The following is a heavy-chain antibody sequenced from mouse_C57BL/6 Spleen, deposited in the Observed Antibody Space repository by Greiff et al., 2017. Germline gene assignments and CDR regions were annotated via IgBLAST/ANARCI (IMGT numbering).Heavy chain of an antibody. CDR3: ARAEDEDAMDY. Sequence: QVQLKQSGPELVKPGASVKISCKASGYAFSSSWMNWVKQRPGKGLEWIGRIYPGDGDTNYNGKFKGKATLTADKSSSTAYMQLSSLTSEDSAVYFCARAEDEDAMDYWGQGTSVTVSS. CDR2: IYPGDGDT. J-gene: IGHJ4*01. V-gene: IGHV1-82*01. CDR1: GYAFSSSW.